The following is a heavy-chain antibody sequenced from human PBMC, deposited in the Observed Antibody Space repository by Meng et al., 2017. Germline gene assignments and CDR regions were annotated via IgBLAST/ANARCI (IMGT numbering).Heavy chain of an antibody. J-gene: IGHJ4*02. D-gene: IGHD7-27*01. V-gene: IGHV1-69*01. CDR3: ASNDGTGDRTGGDY. Sequence: QGRWGQSGAEVKKPGSSVKVSCKASGGTFSSYAISWVRQAPGQGLEWMGGIIPIFGTANYAQKFQGRVTITADESTSTAYMELSSLRSEDTAVYYCASNDGTGDRTGGDYWGQGTLVTVSS. CDR1: GGTFSSYA. CDR2: IIPIFGTA.